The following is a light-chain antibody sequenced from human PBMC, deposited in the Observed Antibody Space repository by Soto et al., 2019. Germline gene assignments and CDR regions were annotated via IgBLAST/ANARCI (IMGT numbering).Light chain of an antibody. CDR2: ANS. J-gene: IGLJ2*01. CDR1: SSNIGTRYD. V-gene: IGLV1-40*01. Sequence: QSVLTQPPSVSGAPGQRVTISCTGSSSNIGTRYDVHWYQQLPGTAPKLLIYANSNRPSGVPDRFSGSKSGTSASLAITGIQAEDEADYYCQSYDSSLSGVVFGGGTKLTVL. CDR3: QSYDSSLSGVV.